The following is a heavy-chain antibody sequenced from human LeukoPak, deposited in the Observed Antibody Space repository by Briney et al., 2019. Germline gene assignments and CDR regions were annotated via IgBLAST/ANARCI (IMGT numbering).Heavy chain of an antibody. J-gene: IGHJ4*02. CDR3: AKDWYRTSGRQLDY. V-gene: IGHV3-7*03. D-gene: IGHD3-10*01. CDR1: GFTFRDYW. Sequence: GGSLRLSCEASGFTFRDYWMSWVRQAPGKGLEWVANIRQDESEKYYVDSVKGRFTISRDNAKNSLYLQMNSLRAEDTAVYYCAKDWYRTSGRQLDYWGQGTLVTVSS. CDR2: IRQDESEK.